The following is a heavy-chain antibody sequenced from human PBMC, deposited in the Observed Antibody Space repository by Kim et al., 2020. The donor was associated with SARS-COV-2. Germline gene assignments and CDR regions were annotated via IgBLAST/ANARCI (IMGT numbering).Heavy chain of an antibody. V-gene: IGHV1-3*01. D-gene: IGHD1-1*01. CDR3: ARDGTTRNGGYYFDY. Sequence: QKFQGRVSITRDTYASTAFMELSSLTSEDTAIYYCARDGTTRNGGYYFDYWGQGALVTVSS. J-gene: IGHJ4*01.